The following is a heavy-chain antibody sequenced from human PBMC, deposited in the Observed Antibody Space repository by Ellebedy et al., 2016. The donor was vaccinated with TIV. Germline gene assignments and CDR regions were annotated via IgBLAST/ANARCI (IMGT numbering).Heavy chain of an antibody. CDR3: ARAIPVAVIDY. Sequence: GESLKISXAASGFTFDDYGMSWVRQAPGKGLEWVSGINWNGGSTGYADSVKGRFTISRDNAKNSLYLQMNSLRAEDTALYYCARAIPVAVIDYWGQGTLVTVSS. CDR1: GFTFDDYG. V-gene: IGHV3-20*04. D-gene: IGHD6-19*01. J-gene: IGHJ4*02. CDR2: INWNGGST.